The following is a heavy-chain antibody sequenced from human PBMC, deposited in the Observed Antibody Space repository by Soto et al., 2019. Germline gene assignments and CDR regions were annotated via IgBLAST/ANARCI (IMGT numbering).Heavy chain of an antibody. CDR3: ARDPLPGFGEDNWFDP. J-gene: IGHJ5*02. V-gene: IGHV3-21*01. D-gene: IGHD3-10*01. CDR1: GLPFSSYS. CDR2: ISSSSSYI. Sequence: PGGSLRLSCAASGLPFSSYSMNWVRPAPGKRLEWVSSISSSSSYIYYADSVKGRFTISRDNAKNSLYLQMNSLRAEDTAVYYCARDPLPGFGEDNWFDPWGQGTLVTVSS.